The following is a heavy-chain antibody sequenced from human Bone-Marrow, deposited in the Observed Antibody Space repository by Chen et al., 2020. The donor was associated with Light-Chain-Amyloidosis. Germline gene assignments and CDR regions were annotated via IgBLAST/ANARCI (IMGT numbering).Heavy chain of an antibody. CDR2: IYPEDSDP. D-gene: IGHD5-12*01. CDR1: GYTFPNYW. V-gene: IGHV5-51*01. CDR3: ARRRDGYNFDY. Sequence: EVQLEQSGPEVKKPGESLKISCKGSGYTFPNYWIGWVRQMPGKGLEWMGVIYPEDSDPRYSPSFEGQVTISADKSITTAYLQWRSLKASDTAMYYCARRRDGYNFDYWGQGTLVTVSS. J-gene: IGHJ4*02.